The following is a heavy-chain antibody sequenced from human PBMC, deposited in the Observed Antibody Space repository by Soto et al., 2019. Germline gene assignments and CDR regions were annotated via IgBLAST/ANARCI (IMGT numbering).Heavy chain of an antibody. D-gene: IGHD3-9*01. CDR2: TSGGGDVA. V-gene: IGHV3-23*01. Sequence: EEQLLESGGGLVQPGGSLRLSCAASGFTFINYAMNWVRQAPGKELEWVSGTSGGGDVAFYADSVKGRFTISRDNNKKTLDRQMNSLRVEDTALYYCVKKAICTVLNPVYWHLDRWGRGILVTVSS. J-gene: IGHJ2*01. CDR3: VKKAICTVLNPVYWHLDR. CDR1: GFTFINYA.